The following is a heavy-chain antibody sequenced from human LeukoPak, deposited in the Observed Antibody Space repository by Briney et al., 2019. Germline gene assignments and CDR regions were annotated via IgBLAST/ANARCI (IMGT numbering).Heavy chain of an antibody. CDR3: ARGIAAAGHRSY. V-gene: IGHV1-18*01. J-gene: IGHJ4*02. CDR2: ISAYNGNT. CDR1: GYTFTSYG. D-gene: IGHD6-13*01. Sequence: ASVKVSCKASGYTFTSYGISWVRQAPGQGLEWMGWISAYNGNTNYAQKLQGRVTMTRNTSISTAYMELSSLRSEDTAVYYCARGIAAAGHRSYWGQGTLVTVSS.